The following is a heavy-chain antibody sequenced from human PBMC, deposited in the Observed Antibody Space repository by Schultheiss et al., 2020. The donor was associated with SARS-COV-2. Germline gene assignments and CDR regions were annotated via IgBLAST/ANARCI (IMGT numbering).Heavy chain of an antibody. CDR3: AKLTTVVTNDAFDI. V-gene: IGHV3-20*04. Sequence: GESLKISCAASGFTFDDYGMSWVRQAPGKGLEWVSGINWNGGSTGYADSVKGRFTISRDNAKNSLYLQMNSLRAEDTAVYYCAKLTTVVTNDAFDIWGQGTMVTVSS. CDR2: INWNGGST. D-gene: IGHD4-23*01. CDR1: GFTFDDYG. J-gene: IGHJ3*02.